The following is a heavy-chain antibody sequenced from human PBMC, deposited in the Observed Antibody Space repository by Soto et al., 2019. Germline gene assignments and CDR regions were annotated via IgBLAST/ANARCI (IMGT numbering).Heavy chain of an antibody. V-gene: IGHV3-23*01. D-gene: IGHD2-8*01. J-gene: IGHJ3*02. CDR1: GFTFSSYA. CDR2: ISGSGGST. Sequence: EVQLLESGGGLVQPGGSLRLSCAASGFTFSSYAMSWVRQAPGKGLEWVSAISGSGGSTYYADSVKGRFTISRDNSKNTLYLQMNSLRAEDTAVYYCAKDLYDEVVLMVYANDAFDIWGQGTMVTVSS. CDR3: AKDLYDEVVLMVYANDAFDI.